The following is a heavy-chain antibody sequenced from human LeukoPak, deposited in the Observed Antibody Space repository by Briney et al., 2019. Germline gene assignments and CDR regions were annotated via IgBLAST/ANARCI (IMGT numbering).Heavy chain of an antibody. CDR3: AIVADDYVWGSYRYNSQYYFDY. CDR2: ISGSGGST. D-gene: IGHD3-16*02. Sequence: GGSLRLSCAASGFTFSSYAMSWVRQAPGKGLEWVSAISGSGGSTYYADSVKGRFTISRDNSKNTLYLQMNSLRAEDTAVYYCAIVADDYVWGSYRYNSQYYFDYWGQGTLVTVSS. V-gene: IGHV3-23*01. CDR1: GFTFSSYA. J-gene: IGHJ4*02.